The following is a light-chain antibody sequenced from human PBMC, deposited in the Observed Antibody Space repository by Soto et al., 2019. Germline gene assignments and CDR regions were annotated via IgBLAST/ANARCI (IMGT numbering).Light chain of an antibody. CDR1: QSISSW. CDR2: KAS. CDR3: QQYNSYWT. J-gene: IGKJ1*01. Sequence: DIPMTQSPSTLSASVGDRVTITCRASQSISSWLAWYQQKPGKAPKLLIYKASSLERGVPSRFSGSGSGTKFTLTTSSLHPDDFATYYCQQYNSYWTFGEGTKVEIK. V-gene: IGKV1-5*03.